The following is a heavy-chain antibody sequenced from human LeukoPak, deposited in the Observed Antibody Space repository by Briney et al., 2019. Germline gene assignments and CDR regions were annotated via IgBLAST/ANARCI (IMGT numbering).Heavy chain of an antibody. CDR3: VREVPLGDGYYYYGMDV. D-gene: IGHD3-10*01. J-gene: IGHJ6*04. Sequence: PSETLSLTCAVSGGSISSSNWWSWVRQPPGTGLEWIGEIYHSGRTNYNPSLKSRVTISVDKSKNQFSLKLSSVTAADTAVYYCVREVPLGDGYYYYGMDVWGKGTTVTVSS. CDR1: GGSISSSNW. CDR2: IYHSGRT. V-gene: IGHV4-4*02.